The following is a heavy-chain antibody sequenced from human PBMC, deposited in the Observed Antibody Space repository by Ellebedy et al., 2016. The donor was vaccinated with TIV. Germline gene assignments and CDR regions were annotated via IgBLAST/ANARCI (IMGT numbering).Heavy chain of an antibody. CDR3: ARGQTLEAFDI. CDR2: MYYSGST. J-gene: IGHJ3*02. V-gene: IGHV4-39*07. D-gene: IGHD1-1*01. CDR1: GGSISSGSYY. Sequence: SETLSLTCSLSGGSISSGSYYWGWSRQPPGKGLDWIGNMYYSGSTYYNPSLKSRVTISGDTSKNQFSLKLRSVTAADTAVYYYARGQTLEAFDIWGQGTLVTVSS.